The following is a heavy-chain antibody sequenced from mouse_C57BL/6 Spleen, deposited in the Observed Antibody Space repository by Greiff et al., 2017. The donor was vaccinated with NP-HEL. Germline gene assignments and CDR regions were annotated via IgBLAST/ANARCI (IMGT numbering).Heavy chain of an antibody. V-gene: IGHV5-12*01. CDR2: ISNGGGST. CDR3: ASYSYAMDY. Sequence: EVKLMESGGGLVQPGGSLKLSCAASGFTFSDYYMYWVRQTPEKRLEWVAYISNGGGSTYYPDTVKGRFTISRDNAKNTLYLQMSRLKSEDTAMYYCASYSYAMDYWGQGTSVTVSS. D-gene: IGHD2-1*01. CDR1: GFTFSDYY. J-gene: IGHJ4*01.